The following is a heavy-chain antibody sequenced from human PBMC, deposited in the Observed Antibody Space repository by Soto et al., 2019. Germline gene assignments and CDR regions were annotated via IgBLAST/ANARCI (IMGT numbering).Heavy chain of an antibody. CDR3: ARDKDRQQLGGNYYYIMDV. D-gene: IGHD3-3*02. CDR2: IMPVFPTP. CDR1: GGSFRSSA. Sequence: SVKVTCKASGGSFRSSAIRWVRQANGQGLEWMGGIMPVFPTPDYAQKFQGRVTITADESTGTAYMELSSLRSEDTAVYYCARDKDRQQLGGNYYYIMDVWGQGTTVTVSS. J-gene: IGHJ6*01. V-gene: IGHV1-69*13.